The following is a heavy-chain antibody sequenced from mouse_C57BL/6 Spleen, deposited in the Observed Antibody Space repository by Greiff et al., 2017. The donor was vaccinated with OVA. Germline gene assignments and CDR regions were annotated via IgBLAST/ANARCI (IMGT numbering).Heavy chain of an antibody. Sequence: QVQLQQPGAELVKPGASVKMSCKASGYTFTSYWITWVKQRPGQGLEWIGDIYPGSGSTTYNEKFKSKATLTVDTSSSTAYMQLSSLTSEDSAVYYCARSGGYYWYFDVWGTGTTVTVSS. CDR1: GYTFTSYW. J-gene: IGHJ1*03. CDR2: IYPGSGST. D-gene: IGHD1-1*02. CDR3: ARSGGYYWYFDV. V-gene: IGHV1-55*01.